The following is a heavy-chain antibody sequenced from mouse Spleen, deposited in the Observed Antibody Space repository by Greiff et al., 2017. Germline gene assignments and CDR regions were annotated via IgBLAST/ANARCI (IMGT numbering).Heavy chain of an antibody. V-gene: IGHV1-22*01. J-gene: IGHJ2*01. CDR2: INPNNGGT. Sequence: EVQLQQSGPELVKPGASVKMSCKASGYTFTDYNMHWVKQSHGKSLEWIGYINPNNGGTSYNQKFKGKATLTVNKSSSTAYMELRSLTSEDSAVYYCARHYRNDEGICYWGQGTTLTVSS. CDR1: GYTFTDYN. CDR3: ARHYRNDEGICY. D-gene: IGHD2-14*01.